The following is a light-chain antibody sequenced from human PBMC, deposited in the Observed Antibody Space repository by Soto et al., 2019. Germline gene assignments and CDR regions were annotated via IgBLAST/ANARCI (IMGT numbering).Light chain of an antibody. V-gene: IGKV1-6*01. CDR2: EAS. Sequence: AIQMTQSPSSLSASVGDRVTITCRASRGIRNDLGWYQQKPGKDPKLLIYEASSRHSGVPSRFSGSGSDTDFTLTISSLHPEDFATYYYLQDYNYPFTFGPGTKVHIK. CDR1: RGIRND. CDR3: LQDYNYPFT. J-gene: IGKJ3*01.